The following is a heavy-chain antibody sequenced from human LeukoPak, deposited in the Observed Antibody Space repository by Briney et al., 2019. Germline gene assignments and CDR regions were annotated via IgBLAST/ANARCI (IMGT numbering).Heavy chain of an antibody. CDR3: AKEPASGSCFDY. CDR1: GYTFNSYA. V-gene: IGHV3-23*01. D-gene: IGHD3-10*01. CDR2: ISGSGGST. Sequence: GGSLRLSCAASGYTFNSYAMSWVRQAPGKGLEWVSAISGSGGSTYYADSVKGRFTISRDNSKNTLYPQMNSLRAEDTALYYCAKEPASGSCFDYWGQGTLVTVSS. J-gene: IGHJ4*02.